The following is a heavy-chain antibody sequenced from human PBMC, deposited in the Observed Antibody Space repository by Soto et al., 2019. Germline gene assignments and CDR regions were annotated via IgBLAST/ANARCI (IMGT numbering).Heavy chain of an antibody. CDR1: GDSVSSNSAA. CDR3: AREYYYDSSGAYYFDY. V-gene: IGHV6-1*01. J-gene: IGHJ4*02. CDR2: TYYRSKWYN. D-gene: IGHD3-22*01. Sequence: QSQTLSLTCAISGDSVSSNSAAWNWIRQSPSRGLEWLGRTYYRSKWYNDYAVSVKSRITINPDTSKNQFSLQLNSVTPEDTAVDYCAREYYYDSSGAYYFDYWGQGTLVTVSS.